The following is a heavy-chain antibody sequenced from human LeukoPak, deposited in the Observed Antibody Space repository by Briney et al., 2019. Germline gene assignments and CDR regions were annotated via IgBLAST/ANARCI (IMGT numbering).Heavy chain of an antibody. CDR3: AKGYSYGGSPFYYGMDV. V-gene: IGHV3-30*18. Sequence: PGGSLRLSCAASGFTFSSYGMHWVRQAPGKGLEWVAVISYDGSNKYYADSVKGRFTISRDNSKNTLYLQMNSLRAEDTAVYYCAKGYSYGGSPFYYGMDVWGQGTTVTVSS. D-gene: IGHD5-18*01. J-gene: IGHJ6*02. CDR2: ISYDGSNK. CDR1: GFTFSSYG.